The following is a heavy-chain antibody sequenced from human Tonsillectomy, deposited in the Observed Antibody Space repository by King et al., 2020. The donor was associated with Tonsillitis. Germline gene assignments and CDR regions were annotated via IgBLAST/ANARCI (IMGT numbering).Heavy chain of an antibody. J-gene: IGHJ2*01. CDR1: TGSFSGYY. Sequence: VQLQQWGAGLLKPSETLSLTCAVYTGSFSGYYWSWIRQPPGKGLEWIGEINHSGSTNYNPSLKSRVTIPVDTSKNQFSLKLTFVNAADTAVYYCARRVVRQALTIKHLYFDLWGRGTLVTVSS. CDR2: INHSGST. D-gene: IGHD2-21*01. V-gene: IGHV4-34*01. CDR3: ARRVVRQALTIKHLYFDL.